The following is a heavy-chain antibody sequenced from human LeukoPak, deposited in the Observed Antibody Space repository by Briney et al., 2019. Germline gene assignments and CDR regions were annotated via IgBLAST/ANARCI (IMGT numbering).Heavy chain of an antibody. J-gene: IGHJ2*01. CDR3: ARDGLAAATLHWCFDL. CDR1: GFTFSSYG. D-gene: IGHD2-15*01. Sequence: GGSLRLSCAASGFTFSSYGMHWVRQAPGKGLEWVAVISYDGSNKYYADSVKGRFTISRDNARNSLYLQMNSLRAEDTAVYYCARDGLAAATLHWCFDLWGRGTLVTVSS. CDR2: ISYDGSNK. V-gene: IGHV3-30*03.